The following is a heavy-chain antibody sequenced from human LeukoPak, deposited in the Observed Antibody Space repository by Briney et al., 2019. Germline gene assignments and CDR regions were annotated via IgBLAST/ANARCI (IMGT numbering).Heavy chain of an antibody. Sequence: PGGSLRLSCAASGFTFSYYGMHWVRQAPGKGLEWVASINPEGSEKYSAGSVKGRFTISRDNAKSSLYLQMDSLRVEDTAFYYCARDLAYSRLDYWGQGVLVTVSS. J-gene: IGHJ4*02. CDR3: ARDLAYSRLDY. V-gene: IGHV3-7*01. CDR2: INPEGSEK. D-gene: IGHD5-18*01. CDR1: GFTFSYYG.